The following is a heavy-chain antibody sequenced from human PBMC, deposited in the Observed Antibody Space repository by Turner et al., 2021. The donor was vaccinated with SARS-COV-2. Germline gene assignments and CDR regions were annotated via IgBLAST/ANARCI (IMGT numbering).Heavy chain of an antibody. V-gene: IGHV1-2*02. J-gene: IGHJ4*02. CDR3: VAGSGYFDY. CDR2: INPNSGDA. CDR1: GYSFTAYY. D-gene: IGHD3-22*01. Sequence: QAQLVQSGAEVKKPGASVKVSCKASGYSFTAYYMHCLRQAPGQRLEWMGWINPNSGDAKYTQKFQGRVIMTRDTSINTVYMELTRLTSDDTAVDYFVAGSGYFDYWGQGTQVTVSS.